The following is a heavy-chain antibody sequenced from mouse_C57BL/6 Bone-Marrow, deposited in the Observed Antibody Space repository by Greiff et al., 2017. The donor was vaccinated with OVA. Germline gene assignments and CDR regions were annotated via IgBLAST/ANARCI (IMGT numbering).Heavy chain of an antibody. V-gene: IGHV1-56*01. D-gene: IGHD3-2*02. CDR3: AREEAAQAAWFAY. Sequence: VQLQQSGPELVRPGASVKISCKAPGYTFTSHWMQWVRQRPGQGLEWIGELFPGSGSTYYNEKFKGKATLAVDTSSSTAYMQLSSLTSEASAVYFCAREEAAQAAWFAYWGQGTLVTVSA. J-gene: IGHJ3*01. CDR1: GYTFTSHW. CDR2: LFPGSGST.